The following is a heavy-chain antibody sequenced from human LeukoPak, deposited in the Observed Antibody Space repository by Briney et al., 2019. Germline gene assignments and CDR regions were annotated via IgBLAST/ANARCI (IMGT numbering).Heavy chain of an antibody. CDR2: MNPNSGNT. CDR1: GYTFTSYD. Sequence: ASVKVSCKASGYTFTSYDINWVRQATGQGLEWMGWMNPNSGNTGYAQEFQGRVTITRNTSISTAYMELSSLRSGDTAVYYCARCRFGSTSCYKAFWFDPWGQGTLVTVSS. D-gene: IGHD2-2*02. J-gene: IGHJ5*02. V-gene: IGHV1-8*03. CDR3: ARCRFGSTSCYKAFWFDP.